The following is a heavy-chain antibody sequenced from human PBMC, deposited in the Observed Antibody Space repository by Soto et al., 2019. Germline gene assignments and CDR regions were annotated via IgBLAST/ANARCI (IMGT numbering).Heavy chain of an antibody. J-gene: IGHJ4*02. CDR3: ARDFTKSSSSPYYFDY. V-gene: IGHV1-18*01. CDR2: ISDYSGST. CDR1: GYTFTTYG. D-gene: IGHD6-13*01. Sequence: QVQLVQSGAEVKKPGASVKVSCKASGYTFTTYGISWVRQAPGPGLEWMGWISDYSGSTKFAQKLQGRVTMTTDTARTTAYMELRSLTSDDTAVYYCARDFTKSSSSPYYFDYWGQGTLVTVSS.